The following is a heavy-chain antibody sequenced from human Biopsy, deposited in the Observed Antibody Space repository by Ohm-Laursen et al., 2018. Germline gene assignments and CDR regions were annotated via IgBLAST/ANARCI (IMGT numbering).Heavy chain of an antibody. J-gene: IGHJ3*01. Sequence: VSSVKVSCKASEDTFKRYAITWVRLVPGQGLEWMGGVLSYFQRPTYAPKFQDRVTLTTDRSTSTIYMELSGLRVDDTAVYFCARDLRAAVEGVVLKQWGHLDLWGQGT. CDR3: ARDLRAAVEGVVLKQWGHLDL. CDR2: VLSYFQRP. D-gene: IGHD3-16*01. V-gene: IGHV1-69*05. CDR1: EDTFKRYA.